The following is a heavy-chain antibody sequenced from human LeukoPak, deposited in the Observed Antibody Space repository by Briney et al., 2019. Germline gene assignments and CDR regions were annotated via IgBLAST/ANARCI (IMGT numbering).Heavy chain of an antibody. CDR1: GYSFTNYC. V-gene: IGHV5-51*01. CDR2: IYPGDSDT. CDR3: ARPRGYVGEYDAFFI. D-gene: IGHD2-21*01. J-gene: IGHJ3*02. Sequence: GESLQFSSKGSGYSFTNYCIGWVRQMPGKGLEWMGIIYPGDSDTRYSPSFQGQVTISADKSSSTAYLQWSSLKASDTAMYYCARPRGYVGEYDAFFIWGEARMVTVSS.